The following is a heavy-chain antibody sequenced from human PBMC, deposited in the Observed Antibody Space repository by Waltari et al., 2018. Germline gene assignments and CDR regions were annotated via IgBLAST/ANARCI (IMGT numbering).Heavy chain of an antibody. D-gene: IGHD3-10*01. CDR2: ISWNSGSI. CDR1: GFTFDDYA. J-gene: IGHJ4*02. Sequence: EMQLVESGGGLVQPGRSLSLSCAASGFTFDDYAMHWVRQAPGTGLEWVSGISWNSGSIGYADSVKGRFTISRDNAKNSLYLQMNSLRAEDTALYYCAKDQGITMVRGVIINDQGAFDYWGQGTLVTVSS. V-gene: IGHV3-9*01. CDR3: AKDQGITMVRGVIINDQGAFDY.